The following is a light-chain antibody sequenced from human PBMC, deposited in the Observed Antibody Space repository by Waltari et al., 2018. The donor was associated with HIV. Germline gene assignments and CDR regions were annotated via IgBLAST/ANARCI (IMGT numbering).Light chain of an antibody. Sequence: QSALTQPASVSGSPGQSITISCTGTNSDVGDYNSVSWYQQHPGKAPKLFIFDVSNRPSCLSNRFSGSKSGNTASLTISGLQAEDEADYYCSSYTSNSTYVFGTGTKVTVL. V-gene: IGLV2-14*03. CDR3: SSYTSNSTYV. CDR1: NSDVGDYNS. J-gene: IGLJ1*01. CDR2: DVS.